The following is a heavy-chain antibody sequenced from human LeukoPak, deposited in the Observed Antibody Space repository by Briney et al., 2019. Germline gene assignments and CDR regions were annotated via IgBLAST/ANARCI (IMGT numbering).Heavy chain of an antibody. CDR3: ARGDWENFDY. CDR1: GFTFSSYG. Sequence: PGGSLRLSCAASGFTFSSYGMHWVRQAPGKGLEWVSYISSSGSTIYYADSVKGRFTISRDNAKNTLYLQMNSLRGEDTAVYYCARGDWENFDYWGQGTLVTVSS. J-gene: IGHJ4*02. D-gene: IGHD3/OR15-3a*01. CDR2: ISSSGSTI. V-gene: IGHV3-48*04.